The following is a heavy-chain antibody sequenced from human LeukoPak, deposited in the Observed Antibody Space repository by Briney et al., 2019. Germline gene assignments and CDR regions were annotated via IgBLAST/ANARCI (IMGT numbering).Heavy chain of an antibody. Sequence: SQTLSLTCTVSGGSISSGGYYWSWIRQHPGTGLEWIGYIYYSGSTYYNPSLKSRVTISVDTSKNQFSLKLSSVTAADTAVYYCARDRAVAGYAFDIWGQGTMVTVSS. V-gene: IGHV4-31*03. J-gene: IGHJ3*02. CDR3: ARDRAVAGYAFDI. CDR1: GGSISSGGYY. CDR2: IYYSGST. D-gene: IGHD6-19*01.